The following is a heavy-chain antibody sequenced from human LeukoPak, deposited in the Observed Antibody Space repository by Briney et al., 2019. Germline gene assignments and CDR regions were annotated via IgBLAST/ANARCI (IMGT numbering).Heavy chain of an antibody. CDR3: AKARGMATITGFDY. D-gene: IGHD5-24*01. V-gene: IGHV3-30*18. CDR1: GFTFSSYG. J-gene: IGHJ4*02. CDR2: ISYDGSNK. Sequence: GGSLRLSCAASGFTFSSYGMHWVRQAPGKGLEWVAVISYDGSNKYYADSVKGRFTISRDNSKNTLYLQMNSLRAEDTAVYYCAKARGMATITGFDYWGQGTLVTVSS.